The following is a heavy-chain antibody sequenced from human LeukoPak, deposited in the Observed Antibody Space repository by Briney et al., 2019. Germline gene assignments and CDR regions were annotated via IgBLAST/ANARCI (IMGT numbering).Heavy chain of an antibody. CDR2: ISGSGTSA. CDR1: GFTFSSYA. V-gene: IGHV3-23*01. Sequence: GGSLRLSCAASGFTFSSYAMTWVRQAPGEGLQWVSGISGSGTSAYYADSVRGRFTISRDNSKNTLYLQMNSLRAEDTAVYHCAKDRWYSGSLGAFDIWGQGTMVTVSS. D-gene: IGHD1-26*01. J-gene: IGHJ3*02. CDR3: AKDRWYSGSLGAFDI.